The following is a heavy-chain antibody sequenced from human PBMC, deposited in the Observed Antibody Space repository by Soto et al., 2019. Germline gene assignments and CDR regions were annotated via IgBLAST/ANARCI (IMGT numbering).Heavy chain of an antibody. CDR2: TYYIGST. Sequence: SETLSLTCTVSGGSISSYYWSWIRQPPGKGLEWIGYTYYIGSTNYNPSLKSRVTMSVDTSKNQFSLKLSSVTAADTAVYYCAGSRYSSSWFADYWGQGTLVTVSS. J-gene: IGHJ4*02. CDR3: AGSRYSSSWFADY. D-gene: IGHD6-13*01. V-gene: IGHV4-59*01. CDR1: GGSISSYY.